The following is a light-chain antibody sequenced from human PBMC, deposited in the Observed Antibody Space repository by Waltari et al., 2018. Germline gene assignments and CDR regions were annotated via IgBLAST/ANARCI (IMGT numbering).Light chain of an antibody. CDR2: DVS. J-gene: IGKJ3*01. CDR3: QQRNKWPPIT. Sequence: DFQLTQSPSFLSASVGDRVTITCRASQGISRPFAWYQQKPGEAPKLLIYDVSTLQSGVPSRFSGSGFGTEFTLTISSLEPEDSAVYYCQQRNKWPPITFGPGTRVEIK. V-gene: IGKV1-9*01. CDR1: QGISRP.